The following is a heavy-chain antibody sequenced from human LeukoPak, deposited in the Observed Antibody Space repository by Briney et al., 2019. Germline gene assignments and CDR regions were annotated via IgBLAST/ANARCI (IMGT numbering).Heavy chain of an antibody. CDR3: ARVRAPPRGFGDFYGMDV. V-gene: IGHV4-59*01. CDR1: GGSISSYY. J-gene: IGHJ6*02. CDR2: IYYCGST. D-gene: IGHD3-10*01. Sequence: SETLSLTCTVSGGSISSYYWSWIRQPPGKGLEWIGYIYYCGSTNYNPSLKSRVTISVDTSKNQFSLKLSSVTAADTAVYYCARVRAPPRGFGDFYGMDVWGQGTTVTVSS.